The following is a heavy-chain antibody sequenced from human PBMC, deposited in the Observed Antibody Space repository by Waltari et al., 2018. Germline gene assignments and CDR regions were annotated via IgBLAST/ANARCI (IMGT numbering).Heavy chain of an antibody. CDR1: GYTFIDYF. CDR3: APLPGGSGQTFDY. D-gene: IGHD3-10*01. J-gene: IGHJ4*02. Sequence: EVQLVQSGAEVKKPGATVKISCKASGYTFIDYFMHWVQQAPGKGLEWVGRIDAEDGETVYAEKFQGRVTITADTSTDTSYVELSSLRSDDTAVYYCAPLPGGSGQTFDYWGQGTLLTVSS. V-gene: IGHV1-69-2*01. CDR2: IDAEDGET.